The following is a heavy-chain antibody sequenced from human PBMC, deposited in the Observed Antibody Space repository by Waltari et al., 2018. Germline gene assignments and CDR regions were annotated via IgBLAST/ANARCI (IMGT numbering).Heavy chain of an antibody. Sequence: QVQLQQWGAGLLKPSETLSLTCAVYGGSFSGYYWSWIRQPPGKGLEWIGEINHSGSTKYNPSLKSRVTISVDTSKNQFSLKLSSVTAADTAVYYCARMYYDLWSGYYNYYYGMDVWGQGTTVTVSS. D-gene: IGHD3-3*01. CDR1: GGSFSGYY. CDR3: ARMYYDLWSGYYNYYYGMDV. CDR2: INHSGST. J-gene: IGHJ6*02. V-gene: IGHV4-34*01.